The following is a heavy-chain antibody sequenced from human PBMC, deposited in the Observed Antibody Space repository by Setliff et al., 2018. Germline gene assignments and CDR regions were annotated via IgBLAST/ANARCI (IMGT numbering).Heavy chain of an antibody. CDR2: IYTSGST. Sequence: TSETLSLTCTVAGGSISSGSYYWSWIRQPAGKGLEWIGHIYTSGSTNYNPSLKSRVTISVDTSKNQFSLKLSSVTAADTAVYYCASNALPHYVYSNYEGLYDYYYYMDVWGKGTTVTVSS. J-gene: IGHJ6*03. CDR3: ASNALPHYVYSNYEGLYDYYYYMDV. V-gene: IGHV4-61*09. D-gene: IGHD4-4*01. CDR1: GGSISSGSYY.